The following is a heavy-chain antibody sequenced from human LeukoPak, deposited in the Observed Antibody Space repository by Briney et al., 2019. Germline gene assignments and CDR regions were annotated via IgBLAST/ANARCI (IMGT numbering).Heavy chain of an antibody. CDR1: GGPFSGYY. V-gene: IGHV4-34*01. J-gene: IGHJ6*03. CDR3: ATKSPYYMDF. Sequence: SETLSLTCAVYGGPFSGYYWNWIRQPPGKGLEWIGEINHSGNTNYNPSLKSRVTISVDTSKNQFSLKLSSVTAADTAVYYCATKSPYYMDFWGKGTTVTVSS. CDR2: INHSGNT.